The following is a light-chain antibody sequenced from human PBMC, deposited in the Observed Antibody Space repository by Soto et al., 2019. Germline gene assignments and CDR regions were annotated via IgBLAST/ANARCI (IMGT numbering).Light chain of an antibody. CDR1: KLGDKY. CDR3: QAWDSSVV. CDR2: QDT. Sequence: SSELTQPPSVSVSPGQTASIPCSGDKLGDKYVCWYQQRPGQSPVLVIYQDTKRPSGIPERFSGSNSGNTATLTISGTQAMDEADYYCQAWDSSVVFGGGTKLTVL. J-gene: IGLJ2*01. V-gene: IGLV3-1*01.